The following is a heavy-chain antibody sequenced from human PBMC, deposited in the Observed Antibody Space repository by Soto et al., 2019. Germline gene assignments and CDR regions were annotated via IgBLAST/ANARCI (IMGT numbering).Heavy chain of an antibody. V-gene: IGHV4-34*01. J-gene: IGHJ6*02. D-gene: IGHD3-10*01. CDR2: INHSGNT. CDR1: GGSFSGYY. Sequence: PSETLSLTCAVYGGSFSGYYWTWIRQPPGKGLEWIGEINHSGNTNYNVSLKSRLTMSVGASKNRISLKMNSVTAADTAVYYCARRQLVRGAIIPYYHYGLDVWGQGTSVTVSS. CDR3: ARRQLVRGAIIPYYHYGLDV.